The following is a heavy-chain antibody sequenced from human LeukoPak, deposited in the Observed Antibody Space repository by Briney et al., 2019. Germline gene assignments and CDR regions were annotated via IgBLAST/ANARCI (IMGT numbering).Heavy chain of an antibody. J-gene: IGHJ6*02. CDR2: IIPIFGTA. D-gene: IGHD3-9*01. V-gene: IGHV1-69*06. CDR3: ARTYYDILTGQPNSYYYYYGMDV. CDR1: GGTFSSYA. Sequence: SVKVSCKASGGTFSSYAISWVRQAPGQGLEWMGGIIPIFGTANYAQKFQGRVTITADKSTSTAYMELSSLRSEDTAVYYCARTYYDILTGQPNSYYYYYGMDVWGQGTTVTVSS.